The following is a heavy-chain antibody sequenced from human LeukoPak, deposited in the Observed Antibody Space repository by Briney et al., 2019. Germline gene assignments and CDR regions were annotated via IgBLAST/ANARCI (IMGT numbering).Heavy chain of an antibody. CDR1: GFSLSNYW. V-gene: IGHV3-7*01. J-gene: IGHJ4*02. CDR3: ARIGYSSSSFDY. Sequence: SGGSLTDSCAASGFSLSNYWMSWVRQAPPKGLDWLANINQDGSVTYYVDSVEGRFTISRDNAKNSLYLQMSSLTAGDTAVYYCARIGYSSSSFDYWGQGILVTVAS. CDR2: INQDGSVT. D-gene: IGHD6-6*01.